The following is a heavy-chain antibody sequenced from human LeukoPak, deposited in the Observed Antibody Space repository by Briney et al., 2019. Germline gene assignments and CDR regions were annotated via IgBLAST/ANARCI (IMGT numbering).Heavy chain of an antibody. Sequence: ASVKVSCKASGYTFTGYYMHWVRQAPGQGLEWMGWISAYNGNTNYAQEVQGRVSMTTDTSTSTAYLELRSLRSDDTAVYYCARGGGLVPGTWFDPWGQGTLVTVSS. CDR1: GYTFTGYY. CDR2: ISAYNGNT. J-gene: IGHJ5*02. D-gene: IGHD6-19*01. CDR3: ARGGGLVPGTWFDP. V-gene: IGHV1-18*04.